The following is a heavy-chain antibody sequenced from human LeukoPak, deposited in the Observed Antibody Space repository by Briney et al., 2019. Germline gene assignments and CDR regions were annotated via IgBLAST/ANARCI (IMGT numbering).Heavy chain of an antibody. CDR2: INPRGGSV. CDR1: GGTFSSYA. D-gene: IGHD3-10*01. CDR3: ARDYHGSGSLTTFDY. V-gene: IGHV1-46*01. J-gene: IGHJ4*02. Sequence: ASVKVSCKASGGTFSSYAISWVRQAPGQGLEWMGIINPRGGSVSSAQNFQDRITLTRDTSTSTVYMELSSLRSEDTAVYYCARDYHGSGSLTTFDYWGQGTLVTVSS.